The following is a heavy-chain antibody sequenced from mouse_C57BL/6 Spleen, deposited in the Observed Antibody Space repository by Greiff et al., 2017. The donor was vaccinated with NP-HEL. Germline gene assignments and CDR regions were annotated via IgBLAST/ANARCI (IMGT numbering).Heavy chain of an antibody. J-gene: IGHJ2*01. CDR2: IDPSDSYT. Sequence: QVQLQQPGAELVMPGASVKLSCKASGYTFTSYWMHWVKQRPGQGLEWIGEIDPSDSYTNYNQKFKGKSTLTVDKSSSTAYMQLSSLTSEDSAVYYCARVLYTNYCDYWGQGTTLTVSS. V-gene: IGHV1-69*01. CDR1: GYTFTSYW. D-gene: IGHD2-12*01. CDR3: ARVLYTNYCDY.